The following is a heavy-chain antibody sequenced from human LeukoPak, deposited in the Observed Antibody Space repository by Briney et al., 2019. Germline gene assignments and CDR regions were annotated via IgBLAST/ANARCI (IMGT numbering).Heavy chain of an antibody. CDR3: ASGGYCSSTSCYRGNWFDP. Sequence: GGSLRLSCAASGFTFSDYWMTWVRQALGKGLEWVANIKRHGSEKNYADSVKGRFTISRGNAKNSLYLQMNSLRAEDTAVYYCASGGYCSSTSCYRGNWFDPWGQGTLVTVSS. CDR1: GFTFSDYW. V-gene: IGHV3-7*01. J-gene: IGHJ5*02. D-gene: IGHD2-2*02. CDR2: IKRHGSEK.